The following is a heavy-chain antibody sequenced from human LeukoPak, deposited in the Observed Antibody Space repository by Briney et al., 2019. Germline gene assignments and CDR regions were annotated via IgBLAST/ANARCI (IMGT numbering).Heavy chain of an antibody. V-gene: IGHV3-30*18. CDR1: GCTFSSYG. D-gene: IGHD6-13*01. CDR2: ISYDGSNK. J-gene: IGHJ4*02. Sequence: GRTLRLSCAASGCTFSSYGMHWVRQAPGKGLEWVAAISYDGSNKYNGDSAKGRFTISRDNSKNTLYLQMNSLRAEDTAVYYCAKEVGTSSWYFDYWGQGTRVTVSS. CDR3: AKEVGTSSWYFDY.